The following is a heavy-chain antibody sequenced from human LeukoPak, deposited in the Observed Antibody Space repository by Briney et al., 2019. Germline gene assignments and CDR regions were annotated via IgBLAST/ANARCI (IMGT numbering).Heavy chain of an antibody. CDR2: ISSSSSYI. D-gene: IGHD3-3*01. CDR3: ARAQQSSTISGVVIIYPGPPDY. V-gene: IGHV3-21*01. Sequence: GGSLRLSCAASGFTFSSYSMNWVRQAPGKGLEWVSSISSSSSYIYYADSVKGRFTISRDNAKNSLYLQMNSLRAEDTAVYYCARAQQSSTISGVVIIYPGPPDYWGQGTLVTVSS. J-gene: IGHJ4*02. CDR1: GFTFSSYS.